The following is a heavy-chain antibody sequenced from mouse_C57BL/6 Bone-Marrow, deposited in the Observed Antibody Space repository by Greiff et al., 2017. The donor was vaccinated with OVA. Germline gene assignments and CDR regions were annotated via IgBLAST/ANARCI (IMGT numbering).Heavy chain of an antibody. CDR1: GYTFTSYG. CDR3: AGGYDVEGFAY. V-gene: IGHV1-81*01. J-gene: IGHJ3*01. D-gene: IGHD2-2*01. Sequence: QVQLQQSGAELARPGASVKLSCKASGYTFTSYGISWVKQRTGQGLEWIGEIFPRSGNTYYNEKFKGKATLTADKSSSTAYMELRSLTSEDSAVYFCAGGYDVEGFAYWGQGTLVTVSA. CDR2: IFPRSGNT.